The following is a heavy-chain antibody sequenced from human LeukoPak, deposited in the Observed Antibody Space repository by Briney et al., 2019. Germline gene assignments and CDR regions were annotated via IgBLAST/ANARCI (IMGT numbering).Heavy chain of an antibody. D-gene: IGHD3-22*01. CDR2: IYFSGNT. CDR3: AISSGYAFDI. J-gene: IGHJ3*02. CDR1: GRSLDSGNFY. Sequence: NPSETLSLTCTVSGRSLDSGNFYWSWIRQPPGKGLEWIGYIYFSGNTYYNPSLKSRVTISLDMSKNQFSLKLSSVTAADTAVYYCAISSGYAFDIWGQGTMVTVSS. V-gene: IGHV4-30-4*08.